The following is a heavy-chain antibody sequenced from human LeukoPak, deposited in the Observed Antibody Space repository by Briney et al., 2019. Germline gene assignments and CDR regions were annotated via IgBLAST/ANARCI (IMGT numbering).Heavy chain of an antibody. V-gene: IGHV4-30-4*01. J-gene: IGHJ6*02. D-gene: IGHD3-10*01. CDR2: IYYSGST. CDR3: ARVSRLWFGELNYGMDV. CDR1: GGSISSGDYY. Sequence: PSETLSLTCTVSGGSISSGDYYWSWIRQPPGKGLEWIGYIYYSGSTYYNPSLKSRVTISVDTSKNQFSLKLSSVTAADTAVYYCARVSRLWFGELNYGMDVWGQGTTVTVYS.